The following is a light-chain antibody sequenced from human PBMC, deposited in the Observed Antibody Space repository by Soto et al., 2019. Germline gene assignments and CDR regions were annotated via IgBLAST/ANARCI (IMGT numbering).Light chain of an antibody. J-gene: IGKJ5*01. Sequence: EIVMTQSPATLSVSPGERVTLSCRASQSVRNNLAWYQQKPGQAPRLLIYGASTRATGIPARFSGSGSGTEFTLTISSLQSEDFAVYYWQQYNNWPPITFGQGTRLEIK. CDR3: QQYNNWPPIT. CDR2: GAS. V-gene: IGKV3-15*01. CDR1: QSVRNN.